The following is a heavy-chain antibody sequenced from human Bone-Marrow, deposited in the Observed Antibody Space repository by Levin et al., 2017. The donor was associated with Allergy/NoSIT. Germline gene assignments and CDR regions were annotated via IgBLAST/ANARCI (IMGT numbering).Heavy chain of an antibody. V-gene: IGHV3-11*01. J-gene: IGHJ3*02. D-gene: IGHD3-22*01. Sequence: GESLKISCAASGFDFGAYYMSWIRQAPGKGLEWIASISSGGLTTYYRESVRGRFTITRDEGKESAYLQMNSLRPDDTAVYFCAATTFHFDSRGPKPDGFEMWGPGTMVTVSP. CDR3: AATTFHFDSRGPKPDGFEM. CDR2: ISSGGLTT. CDR1: GFDFGAYY.